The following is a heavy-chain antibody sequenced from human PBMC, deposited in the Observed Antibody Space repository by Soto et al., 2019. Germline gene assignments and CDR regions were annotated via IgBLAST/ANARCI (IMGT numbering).Heavy chain of an antibody. CDR1: GFAFSSFD. Sequence: PGGSLRLSCSASGFAFSSFDMHWVRQAPGKGLEYFSATNSNGGITYYADSVNGRFTISRDNSKNTVYLQMSSLRNEDTAVYYCVRDVTFDYWGQGT. CDR2: TNSNGGIT. D-gene: IGHD2-21*02. CDR3: VRDVTFDY. J-gene: IGHJ4*02. V-gene: IGHV3-64D*06.